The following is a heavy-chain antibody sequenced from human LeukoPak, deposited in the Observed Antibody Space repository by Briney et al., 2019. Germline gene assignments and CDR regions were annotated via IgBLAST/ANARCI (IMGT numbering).Heavy chain of an antibody. CDR2: INSDGSST. CDR3: ARAYCGGDCYPDY. Sequence: GGSLRLSCAASGFTFSRYWMHWVRQAPGKGLVWVSRINSDGSSTSYADSVKGRFTISRDNAKNTLYLQMNSLRAEDTAVYYCARAYCGGDCYPDYWGQGTLVTVSS. J-gene: IGHJ4*02. V-gene: IGHV3-74*01. CDR1: GFTFSRYW. D-gene: IGHD2-21*02.